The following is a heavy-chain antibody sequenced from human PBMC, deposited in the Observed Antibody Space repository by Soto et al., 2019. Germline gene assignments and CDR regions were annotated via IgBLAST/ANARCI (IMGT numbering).Heavy chain of an antibody. CDR2: IIPIFGTA. Sequence: QVQLVQSGAEVKKPGSSVKVSCKASGGTFSSYAISWVRQAPGQGLEWMGGIIPIFGTANYAQKFQGRVTXXAXEVXSTAYMELRRLRSEDTAVYYCARDRSAIAAAGSDVWCQGTTVTVSS. J-gene: IGHJ6*02. CDR1: GGTFSSYA. V-gene: IGHV1-69*12. CDR3: ARDRSAIAAAGSDV. D-gene: IGHD6-13*01.